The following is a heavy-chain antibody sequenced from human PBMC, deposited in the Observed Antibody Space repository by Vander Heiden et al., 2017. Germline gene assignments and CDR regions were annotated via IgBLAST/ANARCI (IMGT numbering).Heavy chain of an antibody. Sequence: QVQLVESGGGVVQPGRSLRLSCAASGFTFSSYGMHWVRQAPGKGLEWVAVIWYDGSNKYYADSGKGRFTISRDNSKNTLYMQMNSLRAEDKAVYYCASQTDPYYYYYGMDVWGQGTTVTVSS. CDR2: IWYDGSNK. CDR3: ASQTDPYYYYYGMDV. D-gene: IGHD1-1*01. J-gene: IGHJ6*02. CDR1: GFTFSSYG. V-gene: IGHV3-33*01.